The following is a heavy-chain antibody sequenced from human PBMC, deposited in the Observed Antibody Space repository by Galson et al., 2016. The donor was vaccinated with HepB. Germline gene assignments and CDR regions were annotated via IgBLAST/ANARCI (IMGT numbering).Heavy chain of an antibody. J-gene: IGHJ4*02. V-gene: IGHV3-30-3*01. Sequence: SLRLSCAASGFTFYTFAMHWVRQSPGKGPECVAVISFDGNNKCYADSVRGRFSISRDNPRNTLYLQMNSLTAEDTAVYYCARGETGTTLDWGQGSLVTVSS. CDR3: ARGETGTTLD. CDR1: GFTFYTFA. CDR2: ISFDGNNK. D-gene: IGHD1-7*01.